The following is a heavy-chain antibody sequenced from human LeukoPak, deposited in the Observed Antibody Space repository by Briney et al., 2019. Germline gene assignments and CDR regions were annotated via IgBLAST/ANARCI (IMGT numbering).Heavy chain of an antibody. CDR1: GGTLSSYA. J-gene: IGHJ6*02. D-gene: IGHD3-10*01. CDR3: ARGPMVLNYYGMDV. V-gene: IGHV1-69*13. CDR2: IIPIFGTA. Sequence: ASVKVSCKASGGTLSSYAISWARQAPGQGLEWMGGIIPIFGTANYAQKFQGRVTITADESTSTAYMELSSLRSEDTAVYYCARGPMVLNYYGMDVWGQGTTVTVSS.